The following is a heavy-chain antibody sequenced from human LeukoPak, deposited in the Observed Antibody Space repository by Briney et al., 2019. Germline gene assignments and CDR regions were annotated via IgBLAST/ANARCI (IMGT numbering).Heavy chain of an antibody. V-gene: IGHV1-8*01. D-gene: IGHD3-9*01. CDR3: ARDDVLTPFDP. J-gene: IGHJ5*02. Sequence: GASVKVSCKASGYTFTSYAISWVRQATGQGLEWMGWMTPNDGKTGYAQKFQGRVTMTGDTSVSTAYMELSSLISEDTAVYYCARDDVLTPFDPWGQGTLVTVSP. CDR1: GYTFTSYA. CDR2: MTPNDGKT.